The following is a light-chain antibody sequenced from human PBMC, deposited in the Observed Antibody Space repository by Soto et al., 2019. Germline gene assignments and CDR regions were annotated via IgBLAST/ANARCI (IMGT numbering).Light chain of an antibody. CDR3: QQYNSYSPA. V-gene: IGKV1-17*01. J-gene: IGKJ1*01. CDR1: QGIGNA. Sequence: DIQMTQSPSSLSASVGDRVTISCRASQGIGNALGWYQQKPGKPPKVLIYDASSLQSGVPSRFSGSGSGTEFTLTISSLQPDDFATYYCQQYNSYSPAFGQGTKVDIK. CDR2: DAS.